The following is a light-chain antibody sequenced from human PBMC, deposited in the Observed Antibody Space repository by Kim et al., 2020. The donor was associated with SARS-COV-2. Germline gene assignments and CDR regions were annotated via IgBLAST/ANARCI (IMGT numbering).Light chain of an antibody. CDR3: QQNSRTPLT. V-gene: IGKV1-39*01. CDR2: TAS. J-gene: IGKJ4*01. CDR1: QSIDSY. Sequence: ASVGDRVTITCRASQSIDSYLKWYQQKPGKAPKLLIYTASNLQSGVPSRFSGSGSGTDFTLTISSLQPEDLALYYCQQNSRTPLTFGGGTKVDIK.